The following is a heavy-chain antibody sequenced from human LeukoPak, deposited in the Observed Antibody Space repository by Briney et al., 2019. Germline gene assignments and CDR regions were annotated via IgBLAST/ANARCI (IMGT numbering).Heavy chain of an antibody. D-gene: IGHD6-19*01. CDR1: GFTFSSYG. CDR2: IWYDGSNK. CDR3: AKDPETYSSGWYPPAYYFDY. Sequence: GGSLRLSCAASGFTFSSYGMHWVRQAPGKGLEWVAVIWYDGSNKYYADSVKGRFTISRDNSKNTLYLQMNSLRAEDTAVYYCAKDPETYSSGWYPPAYYFDYWGQGTLVIVSS. V-gene: IGHV3-33*06. J-gene: IGHJ4*02.